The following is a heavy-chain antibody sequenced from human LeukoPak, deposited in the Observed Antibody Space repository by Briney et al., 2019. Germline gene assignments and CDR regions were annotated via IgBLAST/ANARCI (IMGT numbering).Heavy chain of an antibody. CDR1: GFTFSDYY. Sequence: GGSLRLSCAASGFTFSDYYMSWIRQAPGKGLEWVSYISSSGSTIYYADSVKGRFTISRDNAKNSLYLQMNSLRAEDTAVYYCARAPPGNYYYYMDVWGKGTTVTVSS. CDR2: ISSSGSTI. V-gene: IGHV3-11*04. J-gene: IGHJ6*03. CDR3: ARAPPGNYYYYMDV.